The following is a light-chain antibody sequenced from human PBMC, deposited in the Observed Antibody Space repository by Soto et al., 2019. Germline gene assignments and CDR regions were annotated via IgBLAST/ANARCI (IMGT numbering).Light chain of an antibody. CDR3: SSYTSSVAWV. J-gene: IGLJ1*01. CDR1: SSDVGSYNL. V-gene: IGLV2-14*02. CDR2: EGS. Sequence: QSVLTQPASVSGSPGQSITLSCTGTSSDVGSYNLVSWYQQHPGKAPKLMIYEGSKRPSGVSNRFSGSKSGNTASLTISGLQAEDEADYYCSSYTSSVAWVFGTGTKVNVL.